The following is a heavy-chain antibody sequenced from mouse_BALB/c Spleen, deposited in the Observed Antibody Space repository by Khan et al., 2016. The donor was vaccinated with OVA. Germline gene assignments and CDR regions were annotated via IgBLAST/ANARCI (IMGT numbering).Heavy chain of an antibody. J-gene: IGHJ3*01. V-gene: IGHV1-7*01. CDR1: GYTFTTYW. Sequence: QVQLQQSGAELAKPGASVKMSCKASGYTFTTYWMHWVKQRPGQGLEWIGYIDPSTGYTEYNQKFKDKATLTTDKSSNTAYMQLSSLTSEDSAVYYCARRGIYGIFAYWGQGTLVTGSA. D-gene: IGHD2-1*01. CDR3: ARRGIYGIFAY. CDR2: IDPSTGYT.